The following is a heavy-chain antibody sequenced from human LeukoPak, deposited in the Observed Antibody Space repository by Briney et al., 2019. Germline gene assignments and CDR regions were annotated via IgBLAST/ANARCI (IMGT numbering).Heavy chain of an antibody. D-gene: IGHD6-13*01. CDR1: GFTVSSNY. CDR3: ARVNSGGSWYGYFQH. Sequence: GGSLRLSCAASGFTVSSNYMSWVRQAPGKGLEWVSYISSSSSTIYYADSVKGRFTISRDNAKNSLYLQMNSLRAEDTAVYYCARVNSGGSWYGYFQHWGQGTLVTVSS. CDR2: ISSSSSTI. V-gene: IGHV3-48*01. J-gene: IGHJ1*01.